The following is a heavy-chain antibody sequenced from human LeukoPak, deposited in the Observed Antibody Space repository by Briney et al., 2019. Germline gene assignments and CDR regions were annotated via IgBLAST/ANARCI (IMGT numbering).Heavy chain of an antibody. CDR2: ISAYNGNT. D-gene: IGHD6-13*01. CDR1: GYTFTSYG. J-gene: IGHJ5*02. V-gene: IGHV1-18*01. Sequence: ASVKVSCKASGYTFTSYGISWVRQAPGQGLEWMGWISAYNGNTNYAQKLQGRVTMATDTSTSTAYMELSRLRSDDTAVYYCARDWEKQQLPLGWFDPWGQGTLVTVSS. CDR3: ARDWEKQQLPLGWFDP.